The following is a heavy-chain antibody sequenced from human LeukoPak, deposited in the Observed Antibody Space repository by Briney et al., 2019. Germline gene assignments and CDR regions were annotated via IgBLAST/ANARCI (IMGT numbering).Heavy chain of an antibody. CDR1: GFTFSGYA. CDR3: AKDRSWHGLEY. V-gene: IGHV3-23*01. CDR2: ISGSGDYT. Sequence: GGSRRLSCAVSGFTFSGYAMSWVRQAPGKGLEWVSTISGSGDYTYYADSVKGRFSISRDNSKNRLYLQMDSLRGEDTAVYYCAKDRSWHGLEYWGQGALVTVSS. J-gene: IGHJ4*02. D-gene: IGHD3-16*02.